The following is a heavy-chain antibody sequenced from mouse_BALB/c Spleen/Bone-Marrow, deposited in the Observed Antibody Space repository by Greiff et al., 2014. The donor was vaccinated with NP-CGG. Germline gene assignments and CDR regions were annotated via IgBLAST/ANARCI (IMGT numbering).Heavy chain of an antibody. D-gene: IGHD1-1*01. CDR2: IDPANGNT. CDR1: GFNIKDTY. CDR3: AIYYYGSSLFAY. Sequence: EVQVVESGAELVKPGASVKLSCTASGFNIKDTYMHWVKQRPEQGLEWIGRIDPANGNTKYDPKFQGKATITADTSSNTAYLQLSSLTSEDTAFDYGAIYYYGSSLFAYWGQGTLVTVSA. V-gene: IGHV14-3*02. J-gene: IGHJ3*01.